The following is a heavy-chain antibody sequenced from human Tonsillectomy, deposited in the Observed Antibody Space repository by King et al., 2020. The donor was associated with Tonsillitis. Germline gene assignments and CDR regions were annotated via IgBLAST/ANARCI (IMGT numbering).Heavy chain of an antibody. V-gene: IGHV3-30*02. CDR1: GFTFSSYG. Sequence: VQLVESGGGVVQPGGSLRLSCAASGFTFSSYGMHWVRQAPGKGLEWVAFIRYDGRNKYYADSVKGRFTISRDNSKNTLYLQMNSLRTEDTALYYCAKDGAGIIGYYFDYWGQGTLVTVSS. CDR2: IRYDGRNK. CDR3: AKDGAGIIGYYFDY. D-gene: IGHD6-13*01. J-gene: IGHJ4*02.